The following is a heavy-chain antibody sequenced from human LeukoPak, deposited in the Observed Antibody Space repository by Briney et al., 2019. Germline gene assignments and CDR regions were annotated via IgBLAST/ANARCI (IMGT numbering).Heavy chain of an antibody. CDR3: ARDKNGGTNMDV. Sequence: SETPSLTCTVSGGSISSYYWSWVRQPPGKGLEWIGETHHSGGINYNSSLKSRLTISVDKSKDQFSLTLSSVTAADTAVYYCARDKNGGTNMDVWGKGTTVTISS. D-gene: IGHD4-23*01. V-gene: IGHV4-59*12. J-gene: IGHJ6*03. CDR1: GGSISSYY. CDR2: THHSGGI.